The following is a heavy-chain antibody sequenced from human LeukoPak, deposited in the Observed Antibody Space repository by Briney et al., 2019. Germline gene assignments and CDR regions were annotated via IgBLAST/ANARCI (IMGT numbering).Heavy chain of an antibody. CDR1: AFTFSSYS. D-gene: IGHD3-22*01. CDR2: ISSRSNYI. J-gene: IGHJ4*02. V-gene: IGHV3-21*01. CDR3: ARARITMIVVVIDY. Sequence: GGSLRLSCAASAFTFSSYSMNWVRQAPGKGLEWVSSISSRSNYIYYADSVKGRFTISRDNAKNSLYLQMNSLRAEDTAVYYCARARITMIVVVIDYWGQGTLVTVSS.